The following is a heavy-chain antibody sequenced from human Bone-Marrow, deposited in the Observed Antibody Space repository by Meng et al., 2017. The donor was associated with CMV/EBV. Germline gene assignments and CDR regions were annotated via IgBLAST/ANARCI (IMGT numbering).Heavy chain of an antibody. Sequence: GESLKISCAASGFTFSDYYMSWIRQAPGKGLEWVSYISSSSSTIYYADSVKGRFTISRDNAKNSLYLQMNSLRAEDTAVYYCARFYYDFWSGYNHYYYGMDVWGQGTTVTVSS. CDR2: ISSSSSTI. J-gene: IGHJ6*02. CDR1: GFTFSDYY. V-gene: IGHV3-11*04. CDR3: ARFYYDFWSGYNHYYYGMDV. D-gene: IGHD3-3*01.